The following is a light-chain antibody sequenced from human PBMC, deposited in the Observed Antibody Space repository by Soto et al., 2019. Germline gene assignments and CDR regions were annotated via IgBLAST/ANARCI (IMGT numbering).Light chain of an antibody. J-gene: IGKJ2*01. V-gene: IGKV1-5*01. CDR2: DAS. CDR1: QPISSW. CDR3: QQYKSNLYT. Sequence: DIQMTQSPSTLSASVGDRVTITCRASQPISSWLAWYQQKPGKAPQLLIYDASGLENGVPSRFSGRGSGTEFTLTISGLQPDDFATYFCQQYKSNLYTFRQGTKLEIK.